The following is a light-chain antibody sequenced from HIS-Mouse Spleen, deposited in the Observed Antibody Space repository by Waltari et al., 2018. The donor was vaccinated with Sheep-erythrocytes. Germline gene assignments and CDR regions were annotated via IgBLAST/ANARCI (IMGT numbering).Light chain of an antibody. J-gene: IGLJ2*01. CDR2: AVS. CDR3: CSYAGSYTVV. CDR1: SSYVGGYNY. Sequence: QSTLTQPRPVSGSPGQSVPIPCTGTSSYVGGYNYVSWYQQHPGKAPKPMIYAVSKRPSGVPDRFSGSKSGNTASLTISGLQAEDEADYYCCSYAGSYTVVFGGGTKLTVL. V-gene: IGLV2-11*01.